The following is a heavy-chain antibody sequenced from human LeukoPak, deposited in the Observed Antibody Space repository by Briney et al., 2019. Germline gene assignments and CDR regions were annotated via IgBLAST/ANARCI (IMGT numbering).Heavy chain of an antibody. CDR1: GSTFTSYN. J-gene: IGHJ6*03. V-gene: IGHV1-8*03. D-gene: IGHD6-13*01. Sequence: ASVKVSCKASGSTFTSYNINWVREATGQGLEWMGWINPNIGNTGYAQKFQGRVTITRNTSISTAYMELSSLRSEDTAVYDCAGARWSSSSYYMDVSGKGTTVTGSS. CDR2: INPNIGNT. CDR3: AGARWSSSSYYMDV.